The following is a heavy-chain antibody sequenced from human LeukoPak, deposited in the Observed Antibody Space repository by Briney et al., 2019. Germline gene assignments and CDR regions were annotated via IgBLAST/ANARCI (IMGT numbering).Heavy chain of an antibody. J-gene: IGHJ4*02. CDR3: ARAGARVGFDY. Sequence: SETLSLTCAVYGGSFSGYYWSWIRQPPGKGLEWIGEINHSGSTNYNPPLKSRVTISVDTSKNQFSLKLSSVTAADTAVYYCARAGARVGFDYWGQGTLVTVSS. CDR2: INHSGST. CDR1: GGSFSGYY. D-gene: IGHD1-26*01. V-gene: IGHV4-34*01.